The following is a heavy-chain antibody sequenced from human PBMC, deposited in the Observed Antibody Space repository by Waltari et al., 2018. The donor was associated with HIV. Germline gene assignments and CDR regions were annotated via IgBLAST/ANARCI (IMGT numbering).Heavy chain of an antibody. CDR1: GASITKNFY. D-gene: IGHD6-13*01. Sequence: QVQLQESGPGLVRPSETLSLTCDVSGASITKNFYWAWIRQSPGRGLECLGNIAHAGATTRTPSVWRRGALSTDASKNRFSLPLTSVTAADTAVYYCARQPAPDSTWFQIYFDYWGQGTVVTVSS. J-gene: IGHJ4*02. V-gene: IGHV4-38-2*01. CDR2: IAHAGAT. CDR3: ARQPAPDSTWFQIYFDY.